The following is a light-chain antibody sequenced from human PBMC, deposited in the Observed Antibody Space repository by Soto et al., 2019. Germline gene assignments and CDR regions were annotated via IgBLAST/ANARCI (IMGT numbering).Light chain of an antibody. CDR1: QGISNY. J-gene: IGKJ1*01. V-gene: IGKV1-27*01. CDR2: AAS. Sequence: DIQMTQSPSSLSASVGDRVTITCRASQGISNYLAWYQQKPGKVPKLLIYAASTLQSRVPSRFSGSGSGTDFTLTISSLQPEYVATYYCQKYNSAPWTFGQGTKVEIK. CDR3: QKYNSAPWT.